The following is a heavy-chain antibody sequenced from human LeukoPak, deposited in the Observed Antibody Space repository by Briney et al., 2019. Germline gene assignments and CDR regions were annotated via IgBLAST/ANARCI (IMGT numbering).Heavy chain of an antibody. J-gene: IGHJ4*02. CDR2: IGGRDGST. Sequence: GGSLRLSCAAFGFTFSSYGMSWVRQAPGKGLEWASAIGGRDGSTYYADSVKGRFTISRDNSKNTLYVQMNSLRAEDTAVYYCAKGHYYGSGSLDYWGQGTLVTVSS. CDR1: GFTFSSYG. V-gene: IGHV3-23*01. D-gene: IGHD3-10*01. CDR3: AKGHYYGSGSLDY.